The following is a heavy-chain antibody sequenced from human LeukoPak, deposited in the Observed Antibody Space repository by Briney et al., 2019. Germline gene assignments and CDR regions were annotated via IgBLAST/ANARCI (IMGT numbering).Heavy chain of an antibody. CDR3: TRGGTGGTWPSYHYYGMDV. D-gene: IGHD2-15*01. Sequence: GGSLRLSCAASGFTFSSYGMHWVRQAPGKGLEWVAFIRYDGSNKYYADSVKGRFTISRDNSKNTLYLQMNSLRAEDTAVYYCTRGGTGGTWPSYHYYGMDVWGQGTTVTVSS. CDR2: IRYDGSNK. J-gene: IGHJ6*02. V-gene: IGHV3-30*02. CDR1: GFTFSSYG.